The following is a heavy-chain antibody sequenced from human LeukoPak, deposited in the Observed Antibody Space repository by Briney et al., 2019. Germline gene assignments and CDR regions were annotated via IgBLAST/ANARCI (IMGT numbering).Heavy chain of an antibody. Sequence: GGSLRLSCAASGFTFSIYAMSWVRQGPGKGLEWGSGISGSGGSTYYADSVKGRLTISRDNSKNTLYLQMNSLRAEDTAVYYCAKDRAGLYYDFWSGYPYWGQGTLVTVSS. V-gene: IGHV3-23*01. D-gene: IGHD3-3*01. CDR2: ISGSGGST. J-gene: IGHJ4*02. CDR3: AKDRAGLYYDFWSGYPY. CDR1: GFTFSIYA.